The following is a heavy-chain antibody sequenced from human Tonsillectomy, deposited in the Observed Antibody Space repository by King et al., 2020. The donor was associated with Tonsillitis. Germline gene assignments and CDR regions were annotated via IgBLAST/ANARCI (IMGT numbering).Heavy chain of an antibody. V-gene: IGHV4-34*01. D-gene: IGHD3-3*01. CDR3: ARGNYDLWSGYPDYFDY. Sequence: VQLQQWGAGLLKPSESLSLTCAVYGGSFSDYYWSWFRQPPGKGLEWIGEINHSGSTNYNPSLKSRVTISVDTSKNQFSLKLSSVTAADTAVYFCARGNYDLWSGYPDYFDYWGRGTLVTVSS. J-gene: IGHJ4*02. CDR2: INHSGST. CDR1: GGSFSDYY.